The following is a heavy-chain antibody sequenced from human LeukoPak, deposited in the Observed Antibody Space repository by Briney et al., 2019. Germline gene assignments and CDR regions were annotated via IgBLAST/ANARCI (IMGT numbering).Heavy chain of an antibody. J-gene: IGHJ4*02. V-gene: IGHV4-4*02. CDR1: GGSISSSNW. CDR3: ASLRRGYSYGQWVY. Sequence: PSETLSLTCAVSGGSISSSNWWSWVRQPPGKGLEWIGEIYHSGSTNYNPSLKSRVTISVDKSKNQFSLKLSSVTVADTAVYYCASLRRGYSYGQWVYWGQGTLVTVSS. D-gene: IGHD5-18*01. CDR2: IYHSGST.